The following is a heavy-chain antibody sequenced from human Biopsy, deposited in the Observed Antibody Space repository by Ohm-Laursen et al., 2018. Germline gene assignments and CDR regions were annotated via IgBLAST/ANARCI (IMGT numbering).Heavy chain of an antibody. V-gene: IGHV3-9*01. CDR1: GFTFDDHA. CDR3: TKDQDYGDCGMDV. D-gene: IGHD4-17*01. CDR2: ISWNSDKI. Sequence: SLRLSCSASGFTFDDHAMHWVRQPPGKGLEWVSGISWNSDKIGYADSVKGRFTISRDNAKNSLYLQMNSLRAEDTAFYYCTKDQDYGDCGMDVWGQGTTVTVSS. J-gene: IGHJ6*02.